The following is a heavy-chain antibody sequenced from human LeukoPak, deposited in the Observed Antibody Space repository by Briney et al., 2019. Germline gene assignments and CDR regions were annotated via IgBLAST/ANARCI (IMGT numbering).Heavy chain of an antibody. CDR1: GDSVSSNSAA. J-gene: IGHJ5*02. Sequence: SQTLSLTCAISGDSVSSNSAAWNWIRQSPSRGLEWLGRTYYRSKWYNDYAVSVKSRITINPDTSKNQFSLQLNSVTPEDTAVYYCARADVLLWFGELFGNWFDPWGQGTLVTVSS. CDR2: TYYRSKWYN. V-gene: IGHV6-1*01. D-gene: IGHD3-10*01. CDR3: ARADVLLWFGELFGNWFDP.